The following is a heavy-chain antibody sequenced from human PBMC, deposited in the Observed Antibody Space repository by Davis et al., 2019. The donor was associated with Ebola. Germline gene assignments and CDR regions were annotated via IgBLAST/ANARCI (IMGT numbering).Heavy chain of an antibody. D-gene: IGHD2-21*01. V-gene: IGHV3-74*01. CDR1: GFTFSSYW. J-gene: IGHJ4*02. CDR3: ARDDSRVPRPSHFDY. CDR2: INSDGSST. Sequence: PGGSLRLSCAASGFTFSSYWMHWVRQAPGKGLVWVSRINSDGSSTSYADSVKGRFTISRDNAKNTLYLQMNSLRAEDTAVYYCARDDSRVPRPSHFDYWGQGTLVTVSS.